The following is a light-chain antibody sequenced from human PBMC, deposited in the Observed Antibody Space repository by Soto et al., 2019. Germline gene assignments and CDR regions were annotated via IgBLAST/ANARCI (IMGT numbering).Light chain of an antibody. Sequence: DIQMTQSPSTLSASVGDRVTITCRASQSISSWLAWYQQKPGKAPKLLIYDASSLESGVPSRFSGSGSGTEFTLTISSLQPDDFATYYCQLRYTFGQGTKLEIK. V-gene: IGKV1-5*01. CDR2: DAS. J-gene: IGKJ2*01. CDR1: QSISSW. CDR3: QLRYT.